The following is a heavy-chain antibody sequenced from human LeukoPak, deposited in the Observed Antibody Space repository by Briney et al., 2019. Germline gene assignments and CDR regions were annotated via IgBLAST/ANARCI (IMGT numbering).Heavy chain of an antibody. CDR3: ARHVSYYDILTGYYIPPLYYFDY. CDR2: IYYSGST. CDR1: GGSISSSSYY. V-gene: IGHV4-39*01. J-gene: IGHJ4*02. D-gene: IGHD3-9*01. Sequence: SETLSLTCTVSGGSISSSSYYWGWIRQPPGKGLEWIGSIYYSGSTYYNPSLKSRVTISVDTSKNQFSLKLSSVTAADTAVYYCARHVSYYDILTGYYIPPLYYFDYWGQGTLVTVSS.